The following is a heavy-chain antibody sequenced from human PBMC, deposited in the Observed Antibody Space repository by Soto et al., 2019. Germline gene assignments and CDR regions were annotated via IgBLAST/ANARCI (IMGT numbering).Heavy chain of an antibody. Sequence: SETLSLTCTVSGGSISSSTYYWGWIRQPPGKGLEWIGSIYYSGSTYYNPSLQSRVTISVDTSKNQFSLNLSSVTAADTAVYYCLPYYYGSRSYRKWFDPWGQGTLVTVSS. D-gene: IGHD3-10*01. J-gene: IGHJ5*02. V-gene: IGHV4-39*01. CDR1: GGSISSSTYY. CDR2: IYYSGST. CDR3: LPYYYGSRSYRKWFDP.